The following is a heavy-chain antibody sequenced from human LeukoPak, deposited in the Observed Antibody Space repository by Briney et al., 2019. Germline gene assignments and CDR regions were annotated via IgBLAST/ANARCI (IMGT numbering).Heavy chain of an antibody. V-gene: IGHV4-39*01. CDR1: GGSISSSSYY. D-gene: IGHD2-2*01. J-gene: IGHJ5*02. Sequence: SETLSLTCTVSGGSISSSSYYWGWIRQPPGKGLEWIGSIYYSGSTYYNPSLKSRVTISVDTSKNQFSLKLSSVTAADTAVYYCARPADCSSTSCYPGWFDPWGQGTLVTVSS. CDR2: IYYSGST. CDR3: ARPADCSSTSCYPGWFDP.